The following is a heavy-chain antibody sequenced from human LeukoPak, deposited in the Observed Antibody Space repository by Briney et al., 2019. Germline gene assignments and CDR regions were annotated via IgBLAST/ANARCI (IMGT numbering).Heavy chain of an antibody. Sequence: GRSLRLAWAASGFTFSSYEMNWVRQAPGKWLDWVSYISSSGTTVYFPDSVEGRFTTSIDNAKNSLYLHMHSLRDDYTAVYYCARSAKADSDHWGQGTLVTVSS. CDR3: ARSAKADSDH. J-gene: IGHJ4*02. D-gene: IGHD6-25*01. CDR2: ISSSGTTV. CDR1: GFTFSSYE. V-gene: IGHV3-48*03.